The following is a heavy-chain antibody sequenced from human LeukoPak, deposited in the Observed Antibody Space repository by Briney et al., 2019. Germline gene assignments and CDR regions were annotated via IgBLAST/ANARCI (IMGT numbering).Heavy chain of an antibody. CDR3: AREARDWSFAFDI. CDR1: GFTFSNYW. D-gene: IGHD2-21*02. V-gene: IGHV3-66*02. J-gene: IGHJ3*02. CDR2: IYSGGST. Sequence: GGSLRLSCVASGFTFSNYWMSWLRQAPGKGLEWVSVIYSGGSTYYADSVKGRFTISRDNSKNTLYLQMNSLRAEDTAVYYCAREARDWSFAFDIWGQGTMVTVSS.